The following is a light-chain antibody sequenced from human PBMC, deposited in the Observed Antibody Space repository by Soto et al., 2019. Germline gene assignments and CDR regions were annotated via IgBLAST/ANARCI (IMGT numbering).Light chain of an antibody. Sequence: QSVLTQPPSVSAAPGQKVTISCSGSSSNIGNNYVSWYQQLPGTAPKLLIHENNKRPSGIPDRFSGSKSGTSATLGITGLQTGDEADYYCGTWDSSLSAFNYVFGTGTKVTVL. V-gene: IGLV1-51*02. CDR3: GTWDSSLSAFNYV. CDR2: ENN. J-gene: IGLJ1*01. CDR1: SSNIGNNY.